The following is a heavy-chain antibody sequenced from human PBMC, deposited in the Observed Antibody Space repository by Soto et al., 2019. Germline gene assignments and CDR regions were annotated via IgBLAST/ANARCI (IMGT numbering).Heavy chain of an antibody. CDR2: IIAYNGKA. J-gene: IGHJ4*02. CDR3: ARISRASSGSVSAY. Sequence: VKGYCKGSGGGISRYLVSRRIQAHGQGLEWMGWIIAYNGKAKYAEQLQGRVTLTTDTSTSTAYLDLRSLRSDDTAVYYCARISRASSGSVSAYWGQGTLVPGSP. V-gene: IGHV1-18*01. D-gene: IGHD6-19*01. CDR1: GGGISRYL.